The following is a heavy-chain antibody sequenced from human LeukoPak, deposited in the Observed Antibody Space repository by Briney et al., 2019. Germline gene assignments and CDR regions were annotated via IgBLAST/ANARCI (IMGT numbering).Heavy chain of an antibody. Sequence: GGSLRLSCAASGFTFDDYAMHWVRQVPGKGLEWVSSISWVSGSMGYADSVKGRFTISRDNAKNSLYLQMNSLRAEDTALYYCAKEYSSGWPNGGFDPWGQGTLVTVSS. J-gene: IGHJ5*02. V-gene: IGHV3-9*01. CDR2: ISWVSGSM. CDR1: GFTFDDYA. D-gene: IGHD6-19*01. CDR3: AKEYSSGWPNGGFDP.